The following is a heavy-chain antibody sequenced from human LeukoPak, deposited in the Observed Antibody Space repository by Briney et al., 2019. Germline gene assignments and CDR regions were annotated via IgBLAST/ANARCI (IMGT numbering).Heavy chain of an antibody. CDR1: GFTFSSSW. CDR2: INQDGGEI. D-gene: IGHD3-10*01. V-gene: IGHV3-7*01. CDR3: AKDPRGFGEPDLLDY. Sequence: GGSLRLSCAASGFTFSSSWMTWVRQAPGKGLEGVASINQDGGEIHYVDSVKGRFTISRDNAKNSLYLQMNSLTAEDTAVYYCAKDPRGFGEPDLLDYWGQGTLVTVSS. J-gene: IGHJ4*02.